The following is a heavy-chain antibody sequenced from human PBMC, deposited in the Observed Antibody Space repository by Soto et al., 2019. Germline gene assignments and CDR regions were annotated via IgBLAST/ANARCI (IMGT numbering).Heavy chain of an antibody. D-gene: IGHD4-4*01. CDR2: ISRDGSNK. J-gene: IGHJ5*02. V-gene: IGHV3-30*04. CDR3: VRGGSNYAS. CDR1: GFTFRSYA. Sequence: QVQVVESGGGVVQPGRSLRLSCAASGFTFRSYAIHWVRQAPGKGLEWVAVISRDGSNKYYVDSVKGRFSISRDNAKNSMYLQMDSLRGEDTAVYYCVRGGSNYASWGQGTLVTVSS.